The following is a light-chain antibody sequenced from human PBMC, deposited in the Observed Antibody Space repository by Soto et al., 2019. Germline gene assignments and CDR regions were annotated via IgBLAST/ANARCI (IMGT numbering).Light chain of an antibody. Sequence: DIVMTQTPLSLPVTPGEPASISCRSSQSLLDSDDGNTYLDWYLQKPGQSPQLLIYTVSYRASGVPDRFSSSGSCTDFTLKISRVEAEDVGVYYCMQRIEFLLTFGGGTKVDIK. J-gene: IGKJ4*01. V-gene: IGKV2-40*01. CDR2: TVS. CDR1: QSLLDSDDGNTY. CDR3: MQRIEFLLT.